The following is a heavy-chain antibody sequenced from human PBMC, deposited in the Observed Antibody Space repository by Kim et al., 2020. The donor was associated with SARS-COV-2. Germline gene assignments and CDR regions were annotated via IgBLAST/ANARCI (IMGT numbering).Heavy chain of an antibody. CDR2: IYYSGST. CDR3: ARLRDYGGNSVFDY. V-gene: IGHV4-31*03. CDR1: GGSISSGGYY. D-gene: IGHD4-17*01. J-gene: IGHJ4*02. Sequence: SETLSLTCTVSGGSISSGGYYWSWIRQHPGKGLEWIGYIYYSGSTYYNPSLKSRVTISVDTSKNQFSLKLSSVTAADTAVYYCARLRDYGGNSVFDYWGQGTLVTVSS.